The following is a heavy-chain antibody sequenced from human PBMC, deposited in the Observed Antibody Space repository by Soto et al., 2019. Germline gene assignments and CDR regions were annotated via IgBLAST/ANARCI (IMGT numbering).Heavy chain of an antibody. J-gene: IGHJ6*02. Sequence: ASVKVSCKVSGYTLTELSMHWVRQAPGKGLEWMEGFDPEDGETIYAQKFQGRVTMTEDTSTDTAYMELSSLRSEDTAVFFCVTGGVVGATNYYGMAVWGQGTTVTVSS. D-gene: IGHD1-26*01. CDR2: FDPEDGET. CDR3: VTGGVVGATNYYGMAV. CDR1: GYTLTELS. V-gene: IGHV1-24*01.